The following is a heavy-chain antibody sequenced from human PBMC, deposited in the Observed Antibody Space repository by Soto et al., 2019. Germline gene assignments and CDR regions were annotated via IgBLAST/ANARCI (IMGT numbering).Heavy chain of an antibody. Sequence: QVQLQESGPGLVKPSQTLSLTCTVSGGSISSGGYYWSWIRQHPGKGLEWIGYIYYSGSTYYNPSIKSRVTISVDTSKNQFSLKLSSVTAADTAVYYCARDRIKDGYYFDYWGQGTLVTVSS. CDR2: IYYSGST. D-gene: IGHD6-25*01. V-gene: IGHV4-31*03. CDR3: ARDRIKDGYYFDY. J-gene: IGHJ4*02. CDR1: GGSISSGGYY.